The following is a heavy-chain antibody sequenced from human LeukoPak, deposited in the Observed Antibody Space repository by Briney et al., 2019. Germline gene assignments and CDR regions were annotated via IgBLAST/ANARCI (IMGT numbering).Heavy chain of an antibody. CDR2: ISDSGGNT. CDR3: AKLSTTATTY. V-gene: IGHV3-23*01. D-gene: IGHD4-17*01. CDR1: GFTFSIYA. J-gene: IGHJ4*02. Sequence: PGGSLRLSCAASGFTFSIYAMSWVRQAPGKGLEWVSRISDSGGNTYYADSVKGRFTISRDNSKNTLFLRMNSLRVDDTAVYYCAKLSTTATTYWGQGILVTVSS.